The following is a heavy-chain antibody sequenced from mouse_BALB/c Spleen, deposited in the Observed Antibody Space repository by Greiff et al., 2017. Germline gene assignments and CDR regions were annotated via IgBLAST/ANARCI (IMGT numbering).Heavy chain of an antibody. CDR1: GFSLTGYG. CDR2: IWGDGST. V-gene: IGHV2-6-7*01. J-gene: IGHJ4*01. CDR3: ARGVYDGYWDYAMDY. Sequence: QVQLQQSGPGLVAPSQSLSITCTVSGFSLTGYGVNWVRQPPGKGLEWLGMIWGDGSTDYNSALKSRLSISKDNSKSQVFLKMNSLQTDDTARYYCARGVYDGYWDYAMDYWGQGTSVTVSS. D-gene: IGHD2-3*01.